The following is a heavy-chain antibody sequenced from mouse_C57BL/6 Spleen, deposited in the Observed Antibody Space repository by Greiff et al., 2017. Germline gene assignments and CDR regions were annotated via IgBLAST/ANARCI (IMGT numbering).Heavy chain of an antibody. Sequence: VKLVESGPGLVAPSQSLSITCTVSGFSLTSYGVDWVRQSPGKGLEWLGVIWGVGSTNYNSALKSRLSISKDNSKSQVFLKMNRLQTDDTAMYYCASRGIQGDAMDYWGQGTSVTVSS. V-gene: IGHV2-6*01. D-gene: IGHD1-1*02. CDR2: IWGVGST. J-gene: IGHJ4*01. CDR3: ASRGIQGDAMDY. CDR1: GFSLTSYG.